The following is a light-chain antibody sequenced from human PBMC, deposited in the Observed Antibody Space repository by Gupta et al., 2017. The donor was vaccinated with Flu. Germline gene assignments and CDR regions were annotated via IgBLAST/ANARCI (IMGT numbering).Light chain of an antibody. J-gene: IGKJ4*01. CDR3: QQRSNWPRLT. V-gene: IGKV3-11*01. CDR1: QSVRSY. CDR2: DAS. Sequence: EIVLTQSPATLSLSPGERATLSCMASQSVRSYLAWYQQKPGQAPRLLIYDASNRATGIPARFSGSGSGTDFTLTISSLEPEDFAVYYCQQRSNWPRLTFGGGTKVEIK.